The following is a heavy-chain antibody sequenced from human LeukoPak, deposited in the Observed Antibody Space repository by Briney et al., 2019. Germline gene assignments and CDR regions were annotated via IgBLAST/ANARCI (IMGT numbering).Heavy chain of an antibody. CDR3: AKASIQPMVRGGLCPV. D-gene: IGHD3-10*01. J-gene: IGHJ4*02. CDR2: IRSDGSNK. Sequence: GGSLRLSCAGSGFSFSSYGMHWVRQAPGKGLEWMAFIRSDGSNKYYADSAKGRFTISRDNSKNTLYLQMNSLRAEDTAVYYCAKASIQPMVRGGLCPVWGEGTLVTVPS. CDR1: GFSFSSYG. V-gene: IGHV3-30*02.